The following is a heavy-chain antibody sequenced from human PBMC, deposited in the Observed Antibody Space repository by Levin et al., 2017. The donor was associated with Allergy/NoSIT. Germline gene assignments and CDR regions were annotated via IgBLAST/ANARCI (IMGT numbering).Heavy chain of an antibody. CDR3: VRGSNTMIRADPLDY. CDR2: TGTAGKYI. CDR1: GFTFSSYN. Sequence: TGGSLRLSCTASGFTFSSYNMNWVRQALGKGLEWVSSTGTAGKYIYYADSVKGRFTISRDNAKNSLYLQMNSLRAEDTAVYYCVRGSNTMIRADPLDYWGQGTLVTVSS. V-gene: IGHV3-21*01. D-gene: IGHD3-10*01. J-gene: IGHJ4*02.